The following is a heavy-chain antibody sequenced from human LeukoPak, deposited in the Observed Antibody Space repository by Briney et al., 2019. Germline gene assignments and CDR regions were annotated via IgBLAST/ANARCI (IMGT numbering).Heavy chain of an antibody. CDR3: TTDEGGFPGYFDY. CDR1: GFIFSNAW. V-gene: IGHV3-15*01. J-gene: IGHJ4*02. CDR2: VKSKTDGGAT. D-gene: IGHD3-16*01. Sequence: KTGGSLRLSCGASGFIFSNAWMSWVRQAPGKGLEWVGRVKSKTDGGATDYAAPVKGRFTLSRDDSKNTLYLQMNSLKTDDTAVYYCTTDEGGFPGYFDYWGQGTLVTVSS.